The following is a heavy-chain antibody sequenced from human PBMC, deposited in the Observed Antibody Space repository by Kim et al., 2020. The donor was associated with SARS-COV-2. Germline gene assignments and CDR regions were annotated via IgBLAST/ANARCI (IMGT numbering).Heavy chain of an antibody. CDR3: ARVGDSSGYYNWYFDL. Sequence: LKSRVTISVDTSKNQFSLKLSSVTAADTAVYYCARVGDSSGYYNWYFDLWGRGTLVTVSS. V-gene: IGHV4-59*01. J-gene: IGHJ2*01. D-gene: IGHD3-22*01.